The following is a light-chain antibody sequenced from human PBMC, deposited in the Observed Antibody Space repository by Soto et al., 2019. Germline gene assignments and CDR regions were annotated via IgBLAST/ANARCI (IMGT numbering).Light chain of an antibody. Sequence: EVVMTQSPATLSLSPGERATLSCRASQSVSSDLAWYQQKPGQAPRLLIYGASTRATDIPARFSGGGSGTELPLTISSLQSEDFAIYYCQQYNDWPPITFGPGTKVDIK. J-gene: IGKJ3*01. CDR3: QQYNDWPPIT. CDR2: GAS. CDR1: QSVSSD. V-gene: IGKV3-15*01.